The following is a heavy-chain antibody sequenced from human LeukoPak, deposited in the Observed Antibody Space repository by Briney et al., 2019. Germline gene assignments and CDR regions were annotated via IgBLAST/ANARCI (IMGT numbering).Heavy chain of an antibody. Sequence: GGSLRLSCAASGFTFSSYSRNWVRQAPGKGLEWVSSISSSSSYIYYADSVKGRFTISRDNAKNSLYLQMNSLRAEDTAVYYCARFSVTTPDYWGQGTLVTVPS. V-gene: IGHV3-21*01. CDR2: ISSSSSYI. D-gene: IGHD4-11*01. J-gene: IGHJ4*02. CDR3: ARFSVTTPDY. CDR1: GFTFSSYS.